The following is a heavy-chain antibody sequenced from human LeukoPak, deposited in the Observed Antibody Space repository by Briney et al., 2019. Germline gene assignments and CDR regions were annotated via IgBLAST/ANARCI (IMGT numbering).Heavy chain of an antibody. CDR1: GGSISSGGYS. CDR2: IYHSGST. J-gene: IGHJ5*02. Sequence: SETLSLTCAVSGGSISSGGYSWSWIRQPPGTGLEWIGYIYHSGSTYYNPSLKSRVTISVDRSKNQFSLKLSSVTAADTAVYYCARGLPMVRGVNWFDPWGQGTLVTVSS. D-gene: IGHD3-10*01. CDR3: ARGLPMVRGVNWFDP. V-gene: IGHV4-30-2*01.